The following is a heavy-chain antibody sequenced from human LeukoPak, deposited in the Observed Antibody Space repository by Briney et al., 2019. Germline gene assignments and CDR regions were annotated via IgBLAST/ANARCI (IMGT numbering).Heavy chain of an antibody. J-gene: IGHJ5*02. CDR1: GGTFSSYA. V-gene: IGHV1-69*01. Sequence: SVKVSCKASGGTFSSYAISWVRQAPGQGLEWMGGIIPIFGTANYAQKFQGRVTITADESTSTAYMELSSLRSEDTAVYYCAGGAYSSSWYRWFDPWGQGTLVTVSS. CDR3: AGGAYSSSWYRWFDP. CDR2: IIPIFGTA. D-gene: IGHD6-13*01.